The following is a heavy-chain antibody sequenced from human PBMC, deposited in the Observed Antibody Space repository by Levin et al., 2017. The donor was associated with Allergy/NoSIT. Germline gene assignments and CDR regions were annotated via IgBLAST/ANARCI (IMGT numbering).Heavy chain of an antibody. D-gene: IGHD1-26*01. CDR2: DCNYRDT. J-gene: IGHJ3*02. Sequence: GGSLRLSCAVSAFSVSDNCMSWVRQAPGKGLECVSVDCNYRDTYYADSVKGRFTISRDFSKNTLYLQMNSLISEDTAVYYCARPHSADYRRAFDSWGRGALVTVSS. CDR3: ARPHSADYRRAFDS. CDR1: AFSVSDNC. V-gene: IGHV3-53*01.